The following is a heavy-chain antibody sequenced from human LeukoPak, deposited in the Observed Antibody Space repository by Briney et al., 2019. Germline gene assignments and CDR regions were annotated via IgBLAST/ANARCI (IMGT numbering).Heavy chain of an antibody. D-gene: IGHD2-2*01. CDR2: IYYSGST. Sequence: SETLSLTCTVSGGSISSSSYYWGWIRQPPGNGLEWIGSIYYSGSTYYNPSLKSRVTISVDTSKNQFSLKLSSVTAADTAVYYCARELRYCSSTSCSRGYYWGQGTLVTVSS. CDR1: GGSISSSSYY. V-gene: IGHV4-39*07. J-gene: IGHJ4*02. CDR3: ARELRYCSSTSCSRGYY.